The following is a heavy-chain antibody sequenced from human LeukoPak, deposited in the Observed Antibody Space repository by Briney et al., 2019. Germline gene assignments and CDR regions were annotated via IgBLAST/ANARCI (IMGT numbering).Heavy chain of an antibody. V-gene: IGHV3-30*02. Sequence: SGGSLRLSCVASGFTFSYFGMHWVRQAPGKGLEWVAFIRYDGSNEYYAESVKGRFTISRDNAKNSLYLQMNSLRDEDTAVYYCARGFWSGYSFDYWGQGTLVTVSS. CDR2: IRYDGSNE. CDR1: GFTFSYFG. J-gene: IGHJ4*02. CDR3: ARGFWSGYSFDY. D-gene: IGHD3-3*01.